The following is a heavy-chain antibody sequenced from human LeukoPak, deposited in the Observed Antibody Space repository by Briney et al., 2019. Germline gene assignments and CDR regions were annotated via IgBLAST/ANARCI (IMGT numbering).Heavy chain of an antibody. J-gene: IGHJ3*02. CDR1: GGSISSGGYY. V-gene: IGHV4-31*03. Sequence: SETLSLTCTVSGGSISSGGYYWSWIRQHPGKGLEWIGYIYYSGSTYYNPSLKSRVTISVDTSKNQFSLKLSSVTAADTAVYYCASIPGTYDYVWGSYRHAFDIWGQGTMVTVSS. D-gene: IGHD3-16*02. CDR3: ASIPGTYDYVWGSYRHAFDI. CDR2: IYYSGST.